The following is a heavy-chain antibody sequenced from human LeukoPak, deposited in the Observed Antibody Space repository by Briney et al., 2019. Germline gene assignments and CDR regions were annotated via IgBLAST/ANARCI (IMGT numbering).Heavy chain of an antibody. CDR2: IIPIFGTA. CDR3: ARKVPNDSSGYYYRGQFDP. J-gene: IGHJ5*02. Sequence: SVKVSCMASGYTFTSYGISWVRQAPGQGLEWMGGIIPIFGTANYAQKFQGRVTITADKSTSTAYMELSSLRSEDTAVYYCARKVPNDSSGYYYRGQFDPWGQGTLVTVSS. V-gene: IGHV1-69*06. D-gene: IGHD3-22*01. CDR1: GYTFTSYG.